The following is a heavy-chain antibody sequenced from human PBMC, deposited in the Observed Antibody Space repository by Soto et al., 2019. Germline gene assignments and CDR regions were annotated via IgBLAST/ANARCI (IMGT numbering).Heavy chain of an antibody. CDR2: ISSSSSYI. CDR3: ARGSGSCYNAFDI. D-gene: IGHD1-26*01. CDR1: GFTFSSYS. Sequence: GGSLRLSCAASGFTFSSYSMNWVRQAPGKGLEWVSSISSSSSYIYYADSVKGRFTISRDNAKNSLYLQMNSLRAEDTAVYYCARGSGSCYNAFDIRGQRTMVTVSS. J-gene: IGHJ3*02. V-gene: IGHV3-21*01.